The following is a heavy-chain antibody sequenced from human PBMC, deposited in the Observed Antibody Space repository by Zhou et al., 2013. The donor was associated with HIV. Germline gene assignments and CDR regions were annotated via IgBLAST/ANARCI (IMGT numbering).Heavy chain of an antibody. J-gene: IGHJ6*03. Sequence: QVQLVQSGAEVKKPGSSVKVSCKASGGTFSSYAISWVRQAPGQGLEWMGGIIPIFGTANYAQKFQGRVTITTDESTSTAYMELSSLRSEDTAVYYCARGSAVRPFDYDFWSGPKFRPAYYYMDVWGKGTTVTVSS. V-gene: IGHV1-69*05. CDR2: IIPIFGTA. CDR3: ARGSAVRPFDYDFWSGPKFRPAYYYMDV. CDR1: GGTFSSYA. D-gene: IGHD3-3*01.